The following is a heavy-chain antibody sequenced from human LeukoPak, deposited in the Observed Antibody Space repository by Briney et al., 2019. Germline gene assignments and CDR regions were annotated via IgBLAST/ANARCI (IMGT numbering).Heavy chain of an antibody. CDR2: TYYSGST. CDR1: GGSISSSSYY. Sequence: SETLSLTCTVSGGSISSSSYYWGWIRQPPGKGLEWIGSTYYSGSTYYNPSLKSRVTISVDTSKNQFSLKLSSVTAADTAVYYCAREHMVRGVIHAGADYWGQGTLVTVSS. D-gene: IGHD3-10*01. CDR3: AREHMVRGVIHAGADY. J-gene: IGHJ4*02. V-gene: IGHV4-39*07.